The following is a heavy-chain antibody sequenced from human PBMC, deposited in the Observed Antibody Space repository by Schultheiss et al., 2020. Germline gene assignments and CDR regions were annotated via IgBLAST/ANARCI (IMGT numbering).Heavy chain of an antibody. V-gene: IGHV4-30-2*01. Sequence: SETLSLACAVSGGSISSGGYSWSWIRQPPGKGLEWIGYIYHSGSTYYNPSLKSRVTISVDTSKNQFSLKLSSVTAADTAVYYCARASSVEDIGGHYFDYWGQGTLVTVSS. J-gene: IGHJ4*02. CDR1: GGSISSGGYS. CDR3: ARASSVEDIGGHYFDY. D-gene: IGHD2-15*01. CDR2: IYHSGST.